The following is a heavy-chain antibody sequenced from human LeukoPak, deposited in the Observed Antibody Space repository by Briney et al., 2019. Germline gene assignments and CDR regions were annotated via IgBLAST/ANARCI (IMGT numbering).Heavy chain of an antibody. J-gene: IGHJ4*02. D-gene: IGHD3-22*01. Sequence: ASVKVSCKVSGYTLTELSMHWVRQAPGKGVEWMGGFDPEDGETIYAQKFQGRVTMTEDTSTDTAYMELSSLRSEDTAVYYCAFSAPYYYDSSGYYSWGQGTLVTVSS. CDR3: AFSAPYYYDSSGYYS. V-gene: IGHV1-24*01. CDR2: FDPEDGET. CDR1: GYTLTELS.